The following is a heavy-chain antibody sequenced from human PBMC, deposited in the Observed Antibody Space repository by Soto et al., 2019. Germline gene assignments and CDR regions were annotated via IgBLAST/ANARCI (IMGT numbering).Heavy chain of an antibody. Sequence: SETLSLTCTVSGGSISSYYWSWIRQPPGKGLEWIGYIYYSGSTNYNPSLKSRVTISVDTSKNQFSLKLSSVTAADTAVYYCARARRYYDEKDAFDIWGQGTMVTVSS. CDR2: IYYSGST. CDR3: ARARRYYDEKDAFDI. D-gene: IGHD3-22*01. V-gene: IGHV4-59*01. J-gene: IGHJ3*02. CDR1: GGSISSYY.